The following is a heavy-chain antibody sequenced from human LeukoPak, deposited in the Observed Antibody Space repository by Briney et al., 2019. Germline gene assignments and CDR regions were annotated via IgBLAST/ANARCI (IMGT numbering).Heavy chain of an antibody. CDR1: GFTFRSYA. V-gene: IGHV3-23*01. Sequence: GGSLRLSCAASGFTFRSYAMSWVPQAPGKGLEWVSAVSGSGGSTYYADAVKGRFTISRDNSKNTLYLQMNGLRAEDTSVYYCAKGPTWCYDSRPFYCDYWGQGTLVTVSS. CDR2: VSGSGGST. D-gene: IGHD3-22*01. J-gene: IGHJ4*02. CDR3: AKGPTWCYDSRPFYCDY.